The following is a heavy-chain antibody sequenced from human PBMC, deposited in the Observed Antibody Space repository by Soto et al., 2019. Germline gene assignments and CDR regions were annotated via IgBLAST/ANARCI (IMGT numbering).Heavy chain of an antibody. V-gene: IGHV4-30-2*01. CDR2: IYHSGST. CDR3: AGGIAARPLGY. Sequence: QLQLQESGSGLVKPSQTLSLTCAVSGGSISSGGFSWSWIRQPPGKGLESIGYIYHSGSTYYNPSLKSRITISVDRSKNQFSLKLSSVTAADTAVYYCAGGIAARPLGYWGQGTLVTVSS. D-gene: IGHD6-6*01. CDR1: GGSISSGGFS. J-gene: IGHJ4*02.